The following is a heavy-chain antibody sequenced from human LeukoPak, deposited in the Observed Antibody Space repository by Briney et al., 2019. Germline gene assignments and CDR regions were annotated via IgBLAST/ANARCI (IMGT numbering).Heavy chain of an antibody. D-gene: IGHD1/OR15-1a*01. V-gene: IGHV4-59*01. Sequence: SETPSLTCTVSGGSISSYYWSWIRQPPGKGLEWIGYIYYSGSTNYNPSLKSRLTISVDTSKNQFSLKLRSVTAADTAVYYCARDRHWTNDWVFDYWGQGTLVTVSS. CDR1: GGSISSYY. J-gene: IGHJ4*02. CDR3: ARDRHWTNDWVFDY. CDR2: IYYSGST.